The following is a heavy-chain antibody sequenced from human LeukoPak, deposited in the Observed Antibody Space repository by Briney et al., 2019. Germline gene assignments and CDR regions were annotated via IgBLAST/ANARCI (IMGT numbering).Heavy chain of an antibody. Sequence: KAGGSLRLSCAASGFTFSSYAMHWVRQAPGKGLEWVSSISSSSSYIYYADSVKGRFTISRDNSRNTLYLEMNSLRAEDTAVYYCARGQFDYWGQGTLVTVSS. J-gene: IGHJ4*02. CDR1: GFTFSSYA. V-gene: IGHV3-21*04. CDR2: ISSSSSYI. CDR3: ARGQFDY.